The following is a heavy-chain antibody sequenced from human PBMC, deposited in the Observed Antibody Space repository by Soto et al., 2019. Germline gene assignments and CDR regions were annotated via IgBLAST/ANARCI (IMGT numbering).Heavy chain of an antibody. CDR2: ISWNSGSI. D-gene: IGHD7-27*01. CDR3: AKDMSLSVTGAFDI. CDR1: GFTFDDYA. J-gene: IGHJ3*02. V-gene: IGHV3-9*01. Sequence: PGGSLRLSCAASGFTFDDYAMHWVRQAPGKGLEWVSGISWNSGSIGYADSVKGRFTISRDNAKNSLYLQMNSLRAEDTALYYCAKDMSLSVTGAFDIWGQGTMVTVSS.